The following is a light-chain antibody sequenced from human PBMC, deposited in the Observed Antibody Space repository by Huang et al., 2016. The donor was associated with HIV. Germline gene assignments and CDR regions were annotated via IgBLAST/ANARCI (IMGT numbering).Light chain of an antibody. CDR3: QQYYSYRT. V-gene: IGKV1-8*01. CDR1: QDINNF. J-gene: IGKJ1*01. Sequence: AIRMTQSPSSLSASTGDRVNITCQASQDINNFLAWYQQKPGKAPNLLIYAASILETGVPSRFSGSGSGTEFNLSISCLQSEDFATYYCQQYYSYRTFGQGTQVEIK. CDR2: AAS.